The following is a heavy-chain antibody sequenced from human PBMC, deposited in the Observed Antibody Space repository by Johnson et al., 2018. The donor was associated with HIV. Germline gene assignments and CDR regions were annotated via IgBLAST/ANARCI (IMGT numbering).Heavy chain of an antibody. J-gene: IGHJ3*02. D-gene: IGHD1-26*01. CDR2: IWYDGSNK. Sequence: QMLLVESGGGVVQPGRSLRLSCAASGFTFSSYGMHWVRQAPGKGLEWVAVIWYDGSNKYYADSVKGRFTISRDNSKNTLYLQMNSLRAEDTAVYYCAKSGYSGSYDRMGAFDIWGQGTMVTVSS. V-gene: IGHV3-33*06. CDR1: GFTFSSYG. CDR3: AKSGYSGSYDRMGAFDI.